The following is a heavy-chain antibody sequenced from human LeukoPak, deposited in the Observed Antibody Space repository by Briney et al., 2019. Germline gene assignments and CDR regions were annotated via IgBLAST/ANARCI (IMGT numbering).Heavy chain of an antibody. D-gene: IGHD3-10*01. J-gene: IGHJ4*02. V-gene: IGHV3-23*01. CDR2: ISSSGDGT. Sequence: PGGSLRLSCAASGLSFSNYVMSWVRQAPGKGLEWVSSISSSGDGTFYADSVKGRFTISRDTSKNTLYLQMNSLRAEDTAVYYCAKMKSYCFDHWGQGTLVTVSS. CDR3: AKMKSYCFDH. CDR1: GLSFSNYV.